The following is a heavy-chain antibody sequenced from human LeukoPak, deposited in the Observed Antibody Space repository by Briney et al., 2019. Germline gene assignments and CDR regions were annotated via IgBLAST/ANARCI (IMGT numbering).Heavy chain of an antibody. D-gene: IGHD4-17*01. J-gene: IGHJ4*02. CDR3: AKERQTGDYFTSDF. Sequence: GGSLRLSCAASGFSFSTYTMNWVRQAPGKGLEWVSATNGRGDSTFYADSVKGQFTISRDNSKSTVYLQMNSLRADDTAVYYCAKERQTGDYFTSDFWGQGTLVTVSS. CDR2: TNGRGDST. CDR1: GFSFSTYT. V-gene: IGHV3-23*01.